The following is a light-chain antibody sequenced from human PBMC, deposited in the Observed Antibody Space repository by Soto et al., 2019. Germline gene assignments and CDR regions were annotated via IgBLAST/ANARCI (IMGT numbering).Light chain of an antibody. CDR1: QSVINNY. CDR2: GAS. V-gene: IGKV3-20*01. CDR3: QQYGSSPPYT. J-gene: IGKJ2*01. Sequence: EFVLTQSPGTLSLSPGERATLSCRASQSVINNYLAWYQQKPGQAPRLLIYGASSRATGIPDRFSGSGSGTDFTLTISRLEPEDFAVYYCQQYGSSPPYTFGQGTRLDIK.